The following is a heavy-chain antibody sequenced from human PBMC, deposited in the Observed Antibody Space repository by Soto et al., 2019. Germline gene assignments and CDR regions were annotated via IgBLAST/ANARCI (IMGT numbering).Heavy chain of an antibody. D-gene: IGHD3-16*01. CDR1: GFSLTTRGVG. J-gene: IGHJ5*02. V-gene: IGHV2-5*02. CDR2: IYWDDDK. CDR3: AQIPNYYQYDWFDP. Sequence: QITLKESGPTLVKPTQTLTLTCTFSGFSLTTRGVGVGWIRQPPGKALECLALIYWDDDKRYSPSLQSRLSITNDTSTHHVILTMTNVDPVDTATYYCAQIPNYYQYDWFDPWGRGTLVSVSS.